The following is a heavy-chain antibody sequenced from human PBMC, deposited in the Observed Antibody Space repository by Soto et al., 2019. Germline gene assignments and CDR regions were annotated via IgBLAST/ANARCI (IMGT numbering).Heavy chain of an antibody. D-gene: IGHD3-16*02. CDR1: GGTFSSYA. V-gene: IGHV1-69*13. J-gene: IGHJ4*02. CDR2: IIPIFGTA. Sequence: ASVKVSCKASGGTFSSYAISWVRQAPGQGLEWMGGIIPIFGTANYAQKFQGRVTITADESTSTAYMELSSLRSEDTAVYYCARGLIIGYDYVWGSYRYTLGYWGQGTLVTVS. CDR3: ARGLIIGYDYVWGSYRYTLGY.